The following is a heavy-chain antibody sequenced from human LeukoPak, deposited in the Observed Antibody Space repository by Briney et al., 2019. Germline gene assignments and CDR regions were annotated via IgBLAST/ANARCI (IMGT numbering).Heavy chain of an antibody. V-gene: IGHV5-51*01. Sequence: GESLKISCKGSGYSFISYWIGWVRQMPGKGLGWMGIIYPGDSDTRYSPSFQGQVTISDDKSISTAYLQWSSLKASDTAMYYCARHSLGGGDCCRIDYWGQGTLVTVSS. D-gene: IGHD2-21*02. J-gene: IGHJ4*02. CDR2: IYPGDSDT. CDR1: GYSFISYW. CDR3: ARHSLGGGDCCRIDY.